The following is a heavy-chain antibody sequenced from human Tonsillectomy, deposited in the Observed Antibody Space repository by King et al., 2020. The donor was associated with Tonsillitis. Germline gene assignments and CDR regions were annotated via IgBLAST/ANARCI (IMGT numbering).Heavy chain of an antibody. Sequence: VQMQESGPGLVKPSETLSLTCTVSGGSISSYYWSWIRQPPGKGLEWIGYIYYSGSTNYNPSLKSRVTISVDTSKNQFSLKLSSVTAADTAVYYCARAAELGNDIYGIDYWGQGTLVTVSS. CDR1: GGSISSYY. CDR3: ARAAELGNDIYGIDY. D-gene: IGHD7-27*01. CDR2: IYYSGST. V-gene: IGHV4-59*01. J-gene: IGHJ4*02.